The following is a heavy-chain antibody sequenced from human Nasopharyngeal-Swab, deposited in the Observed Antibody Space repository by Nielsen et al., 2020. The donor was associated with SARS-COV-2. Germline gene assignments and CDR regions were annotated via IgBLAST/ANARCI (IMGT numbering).Heavy chain of an antibody. D-gene: IGHD6-19*01. CDR2: FDPEDGET. CDR1: GYTLPELS. V-gene: IGHV1-24*01. J-gene: IGHJ6*02. CDR3: ATGPAVADQYYYYYGMDV. Sequence: ASVNVSCKVSGYTLPELSMHWVRQAPGKGLEWMGGFDPEDGETIYAQKSQGRVTMTEDTSTDTAYMELSSLRSEDTAVYYCATGPAVADQYYYYYGMDVWGQGTTVTVSS.